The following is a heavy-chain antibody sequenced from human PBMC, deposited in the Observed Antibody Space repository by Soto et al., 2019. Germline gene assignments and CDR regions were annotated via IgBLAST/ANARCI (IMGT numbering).Heavy chain of an antibody. CDR2: IIPILGIA. Sequence: GASVKVSCKASGGTFSSYTISWVRQAPGQGLEWMGRIIPILGIANYAQKFQGRVTITADKSTSTAYMELSSLRSEDTAVYYCASAYYYGSGSYSLNKIHYGMDVWGQGTTVTVSS. CDR1: GGTFSSYT. J-gene: IGHJ6*02. D-gene: IGHD3-10*01. V-gene: IGHV1-69*02. CDR3: ASAYYYGSGSYSLNKIHYGMDV.